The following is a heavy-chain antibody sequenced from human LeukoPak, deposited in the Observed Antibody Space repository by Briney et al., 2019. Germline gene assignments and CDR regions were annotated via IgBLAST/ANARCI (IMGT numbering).Heavy chain of an antibody. CDR1: AATFNNYW. CDR3: ARLSTRLLDH. V-gene: IGHV5-51*01. D-gene: IGHD3-3*01. Sequence: GESLKISCKGSAATFNNYWIGWVRQLPGKGLDWMGIIYPSDSETRYSPSFQGQVTMSVDKSINTAYLHWGSLKASNTAMYFCARLSTRLLDHWGQGTRVTVSS. CDR2: IYPSDSET. J-gene: IGHJ4*02.